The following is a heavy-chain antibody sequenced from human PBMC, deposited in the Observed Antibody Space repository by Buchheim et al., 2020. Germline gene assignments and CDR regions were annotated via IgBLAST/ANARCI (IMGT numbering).Heavy chain of an antibody. D-gene: IGHD3-22*01. Sequence: QVQLVQSGAEVKKPGASVKVSCKASGYTFTSYDINWVRQATGQGLEWMGWKNPNSGNTGYAQKFQGRVTMTRNTSISTAYMELSSLRSEETAVYYCATNYYDSSGYYPYFDYWGQGTL. V-gene: IGHV1-8*01. CDR3: ATNYYDSSGYYPYFDY. CDR2: KNPNSGNT. CDR1: GYTFTSYD. J-gene: IGHJ4*02.